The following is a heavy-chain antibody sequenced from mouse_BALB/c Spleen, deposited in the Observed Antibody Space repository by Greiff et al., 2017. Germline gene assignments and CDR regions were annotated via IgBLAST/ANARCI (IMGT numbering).Heavy chain of an antibody. CDR2: ISSGGSYT. Sequence: EVKVVESGGGLVKPGGSLKLSCAASGFTFSSYTMSWVRQTPEKRLEWVATISSGGSYTYYPDSVKGRFTISRDNAKNTLYLQMSSLKSEDTAMYYCTRDNYGWDVWGAGTTVTVSS. CDR1: GFTFSSYT. CDR3: TRDNYGWDV. D-gene: IGHD1-2*01. J-gene: IGHJ1*01. V-gene: IGHV5-6-4*01.